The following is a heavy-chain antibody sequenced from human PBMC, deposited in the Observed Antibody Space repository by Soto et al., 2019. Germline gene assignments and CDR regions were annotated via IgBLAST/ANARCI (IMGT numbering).Heavy chain of an antibody. CDR2: ISSSGLTT. V-gene: IGHV3-48*03. J-gene: IGHJ5*01. CDR3: ARYGTRGDW. Sequence: QPGESLRLSCQASGFNFRMYEMHWVRKAPGKGLEWVSYISSSGLTTYYADFAEGRFTISRDNAKDSLYLHLNSLRVGDTAVYYCARYGTRGDWWGLGTQVTVSS. D-gene: IGHD3-10*01. CDR1: GFNFRMYE.